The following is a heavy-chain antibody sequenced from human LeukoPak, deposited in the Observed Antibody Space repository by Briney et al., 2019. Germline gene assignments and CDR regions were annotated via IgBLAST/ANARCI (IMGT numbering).Heavy chain of an antibody. V-gene: IGHV4-39*07. D-gene: IGHD3-10*01. Sequence: SSETLSLTCTVSGGSIGSSSYYWGWIRQPPGKGLEWIGSIYYSGSTYYNPSLKSRVTISVDTSKNQFSLNLGSVTAADTAVYYCARVVRFGELSRPSWFDPWGQGTLVTVSS. CDR3: ARVVRFGELSRPSWFDP. J-gene: IGHJ5*02. CDR2: IYYSGST. CDR1: GGSIGSSSYY.